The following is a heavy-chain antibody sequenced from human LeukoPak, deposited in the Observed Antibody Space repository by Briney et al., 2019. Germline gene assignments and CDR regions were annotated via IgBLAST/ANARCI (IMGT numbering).Heavy chain of an antibody. CDR2: ISYDGSNK. CDR1: GFIFGSYS. CDR3: VVTPGYFQH. J-gene: IGHJ1*01. V-gene: IGHV3-30*03. Sequence: GGSLRLSCAASGFIFGSYSMSWVRQAPGKGLEWVAVISYDGSNKYYADSVKGRFTISRDNSKNTLYLQMNSLRAEDTAVYYGVVTPGYFQHWGQGTLVTVSS. D-gene: IGHD4-23*01.